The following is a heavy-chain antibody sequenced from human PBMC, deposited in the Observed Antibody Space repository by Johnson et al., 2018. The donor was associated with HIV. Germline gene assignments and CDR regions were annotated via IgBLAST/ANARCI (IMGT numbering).Heavy chain of an antibody. CDR3: AKVDCGGDTCAGYDPFDL. D-gene: IGHD2-21*01. CDR2: ISNDGSRP. Sequence: EVQLVESGGGLVQPGGSLRLSCAASGFAFRTYWMVWVRQVPGTRPVWVARISNDGSRPSYSDSVRGRFTISRDNAKYTVDLQMNSLRVEATAVYYCAKVDCGGDTCAGYDPFDLWGQGTLVTVSS. CDR1: GFAFRTYW. J-gene: IGHJ3*01. V-gene: IGHV3-74*03.